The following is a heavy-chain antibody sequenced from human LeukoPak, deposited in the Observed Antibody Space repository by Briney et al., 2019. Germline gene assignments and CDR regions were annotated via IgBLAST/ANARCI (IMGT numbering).Heavy chain of an antibody. CDR2: IDWDDDK. CDR1: GFSLSAIGMR. CDR3: ARGPRGYCSGDSCRTTHFDY. V-gene: IGHV2-70*04. D-gene: IGHD2-15*01. J-gene: IGHJ4*02. Sequence: SGPTLVNPTQTLTPTCTFSGFSLSAIGMRVSWIRQPPGKALEWLARIDWDDDKFYSTSLKTRLTISKDTSKNQVVLTMTNMDPVDTATYHCARGPRGYCSGDSCRTTHFDYWGQGTLVTVSS.